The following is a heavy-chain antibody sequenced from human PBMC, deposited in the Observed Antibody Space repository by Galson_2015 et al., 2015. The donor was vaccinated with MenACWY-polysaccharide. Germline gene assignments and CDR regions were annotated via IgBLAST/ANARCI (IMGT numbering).Heavy chain of an antibody. CDR2: IYYSGST. D-gene: IGHD5-18*01. CDR3: ARTPFRGYSPLGYFDL. CDR1: GGSISSYY. J-gene: IGHJ2*01. V-gene: IGHV4-59*01. Sequence: SETLSLTCTVSGGSISSYYWSWIRQPPGKGLEWIGYIYYSGSTNYNPSLKSRVTISVDTSKNQFSLKLSSVTAADTAVYYCARTPFRGYSPLGYFDLWGRGTLVTVSS.